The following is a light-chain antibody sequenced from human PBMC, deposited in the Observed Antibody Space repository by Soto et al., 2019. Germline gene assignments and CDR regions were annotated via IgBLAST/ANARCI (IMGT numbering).Light chain of an antibody. Sequence: VLTQSPDTLSLSPGERATLSCRASQSVGSSSLGWYQQNPGQAPRLVIFDISNRATGIPDRFSGSGSGTDCTLTISRLEPEDFAVYYCQLYSRSPRQITFGQGTRLEIK. CDR1: QSVGSSS. CDR3: QLYSRSPRQIT. J-gene: IGKJ5*01. CDR2: DIS. V-gene: IGKV3-20*01.